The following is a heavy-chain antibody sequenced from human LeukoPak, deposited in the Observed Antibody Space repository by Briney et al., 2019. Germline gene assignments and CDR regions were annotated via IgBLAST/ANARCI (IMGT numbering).Heavy chain of an antibody. D-gene: IGHD1-14*01. V-gene: IGHV1-2*02. CDR2: INPKTGGT. Sequence: ASVKASCKPSGYTFTGYCMHWVRQAPGQGLEWMGWINPKTGGTSYAQKFQGRVTMTRDTSISTVNMELSRLTSEDTAVYYCARATAENDHWGQGTMVTVCS. CDR1: GYTFTGYC. CDR3: ARATAENDH. J-gene: IGHJ4*02.